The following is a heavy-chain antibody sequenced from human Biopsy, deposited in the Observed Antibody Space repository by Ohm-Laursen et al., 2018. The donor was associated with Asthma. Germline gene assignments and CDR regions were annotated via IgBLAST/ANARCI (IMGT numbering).Heavy chain of an antibody. Sequence: LRLSCAASGFTFSSYAMSWVRQVPGKGLEWVANIKHDGSEKNHVDSLKGRFTISRDNAKNSLYLQMNSLRAEDTAVYYCARTFHFWSPYHAEHYQLWGQGTLVTVSS. CDR3: ARTFHFWSPYHAEHYQL. D-gene: IGHD3-3*02. V-gene: IGHV3-7*01. J-gene: IGHJ1*01. CDR1: GFTFSSYA. CDR2: IKHDGSEK.